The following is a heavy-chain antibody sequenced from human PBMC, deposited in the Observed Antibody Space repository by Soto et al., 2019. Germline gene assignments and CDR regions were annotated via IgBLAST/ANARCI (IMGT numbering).Heavy chain of an antibody. J-gene: IGHJ4*02. CDR1: GGSISSYY. Sequence: SETLSLTCTVSGGSISSYYWSWIRQPPGKGLEWIGYIYYSGSTNYNPSLKSRVTISVDTSKNQFSLKLSSVTAADTAVYYCARSHIVPRLFMYHYDYWGQGTLVTVSS. D-gene: IGHD5-12*01. CDR2: IYYSGST. CDR3: ARSHIVPRLFMYHYDY. V-gene: IGHV4-59*01.